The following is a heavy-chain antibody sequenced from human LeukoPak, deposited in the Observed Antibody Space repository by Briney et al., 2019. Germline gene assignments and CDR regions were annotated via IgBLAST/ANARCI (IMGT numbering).Heavy chain of an antibody. D-gene: IGHD3-22*01. Sequence: GSLRLSCAASGFTFSDYYMSWIRQAPGKGLEWAAYISSGTYYADSVKGRFTISRDNAKNSLYLQMNSLRAEDTAVYYCARDIVFYYFDSSGYFGAFDIWGQGTMVTVSS. CDR3: ARDIVFYYFDSSGYFGAFDI. V-gene: IGHV3-11*04. J-gene: IGHJ3*02. CDR2: ISSGT. CDR1: GFTFSDYY.